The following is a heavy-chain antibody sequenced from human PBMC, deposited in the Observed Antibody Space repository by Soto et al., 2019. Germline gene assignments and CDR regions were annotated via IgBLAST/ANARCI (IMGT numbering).Heavy chain of an antibody. D-gene: IGHD6-13*01. V-gene: IGHV3-30*03. CDR3: SRGDSSSWYSLVY. CDR1: GFIFSSYG. Sequence: GGSLRLSCAASGFIFSSYGMHWVRQAPGKGLEWVAVISYDGSNKYYADSVKGRFTISRDNSKNTLYLQMNSLRAEDTAVYYCSRGDSSSWYSLVYWGPGTLVTVSS. CDR2: ISYDGSNK. J-gene: IGHJ4*02.